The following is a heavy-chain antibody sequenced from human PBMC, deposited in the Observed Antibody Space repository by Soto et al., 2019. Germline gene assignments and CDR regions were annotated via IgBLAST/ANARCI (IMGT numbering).Heavy chain of an antibody. CDR2: IYYTGST. CDR3: ARVARTGQYYFDF. CDR1: GGSIISYH. J-gene: IGHJ4*02. V-gene: IGHV4-59*01. D-gene: IGHD1-1*01. Sequence: PSETMSLTCTVSGGSIISYHGSWIRKPPGKGLEWMGYIYYTGSTNYNPSLKSRVSISVDTSKNQFSLKLSSVTAADTAVYYCARVARTGQYYFDFWGQGALVTVSS.